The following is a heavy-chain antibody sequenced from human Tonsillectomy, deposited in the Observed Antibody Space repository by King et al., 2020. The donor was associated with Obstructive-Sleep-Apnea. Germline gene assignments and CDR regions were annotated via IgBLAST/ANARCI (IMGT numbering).Heavy chain of an antibody. Sequence: QLVQSGAEVKKPGASVKVSCKASGYSFTGYYMHWVRQAPGQGLEWMGWIDPNSGGTKFAQKFQVRVTMTRDTSLSTAYMELSRLTSDDTAVYYCAPGAAPGTNRAFDIWGQGTMVTVSS. V-gene: IGHV1-2*02. CDR2: IDPNSGGT. CDR3: APGAAPGTNRAFDI. CDR1: GYSFTGYY. D-gene: IGHD6-13*01. J-gene: IGHJ3*02.